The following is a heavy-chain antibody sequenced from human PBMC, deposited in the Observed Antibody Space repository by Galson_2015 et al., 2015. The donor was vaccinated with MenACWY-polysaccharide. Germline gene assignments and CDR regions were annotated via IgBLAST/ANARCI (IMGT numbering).Heavy chain of an antibody. CDR2: TREDESEK. J-gene: IGHJ4*02. V-gene: IGHV3-7*01. CDR3: ATQKPIREFDS. CDR1: GFPFSLYW. Sequence: SLRLSCAASGFPFSLYWMTWVRQAPGKGLEWVASTREDESEKYYVDSVKGRFTISRDNAKNSLYLQMNSLRAEDTAMYYCATQKPIREFDSWGQGTLVTVSS. D-gene: IGHD5-12*01.